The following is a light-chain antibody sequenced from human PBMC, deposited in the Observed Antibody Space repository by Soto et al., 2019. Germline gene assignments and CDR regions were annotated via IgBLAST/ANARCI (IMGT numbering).Light chain of an antibody. V-gene: IGLV2-8*01. CDR2: EVS. CDR1: SSDVGGYKY. CDR3: SSYAGTTSYV. Sequence: QSALTQPASVSGSPGQSITISCSGTSSDVGGYKYVSWYQQHPGKAPELMIYEVSKRPSGVPDRFSGSKSGNTASLTVSGLQAEDEADYYCSSYAGTTSYVFGTGTKVTVL. J-gene: IGLJ1*01.